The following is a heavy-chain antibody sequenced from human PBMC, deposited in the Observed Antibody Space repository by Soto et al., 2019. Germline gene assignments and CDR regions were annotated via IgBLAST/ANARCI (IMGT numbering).Heavy chain of an antibody. CDR1: GFTVSNNH. Sequence: VQLVESGGGLIQPGGSLRLSCAASGFTVSNNHMTWVRQAAGKGLELVSFVHGGGSTSYADSVKGRFTISRDNSKNTLYLQMDSLRAEDTAIYYCAALLTTAASLDYWGRGTLVTVSS. CDR3: AALLTTAASLDY. V-gene: IGHV3-53*01. J-gene: IGHJ4*02. D-gene: IGHD3-9*01. CDR2: VHGGGST.